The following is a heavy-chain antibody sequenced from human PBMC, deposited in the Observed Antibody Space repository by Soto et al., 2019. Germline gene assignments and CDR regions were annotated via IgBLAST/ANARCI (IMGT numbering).Heavy chain of an antibody. V-gene: IGHV3-23*01. CDR1: GFTFSNYG. D-gene: IGHD6-6*01. Sequence: GGSVRLSCAASGFTFSNYGMHWVRQAPGKGLGWVSGISASGGSTYSADSVKGRFTISRDNSKNTLYLQLNSLRAEDTAVYFCARRFSSSVPFDYWGQGTLVTVSS. CDR2: ISASGGST. J-gene: IGHJ4*02. CDR3: ARRFSSSVPFDY.